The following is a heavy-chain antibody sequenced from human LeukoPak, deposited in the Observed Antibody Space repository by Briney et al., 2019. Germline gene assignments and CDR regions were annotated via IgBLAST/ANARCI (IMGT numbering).Heavy chain of an antibody. CDR1: GFIFSRYA. J-gene: IGHJ4*02. V-gene: IGHV3-21*01. D-gene: IGHD5-18*01. CDR2: ISSTGNYI. CDR3: ARAITAMVTDY. Sequence: GGSLRLSCAASGFIFSRYAMTWVRQAPGKGLEWVSSISSTGNYISYADSVKGRFTISRDNSKNTLYLQMNSLRVEDTAVYHCARAITAMVTDYWGQGTPVTVSS.